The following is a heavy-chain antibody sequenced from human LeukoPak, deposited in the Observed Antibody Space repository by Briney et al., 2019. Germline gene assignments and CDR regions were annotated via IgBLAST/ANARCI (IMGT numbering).Heavy chain of an antibody. J-gene: IGHJ6*03. V-gene: IGHV4-30-4*08. Sequence: SGPALVKPTQTLALTCTFSGFSLSTSGMCVSWIRQPPGKGLEWIWYIYYSGSTYYNPSLKSRVTISVDTSKNQFSLKLSSVTAADTAVYYCARVLSSSGYYYQPPYYYYMDVWGKGTTVTVSS. CDR3: ARVLSSSGYYYQPPYYYYMDV. D-gene: IGHD3-22*01. CDR2: IYYSGST. CDR1: GFSLSTSGMC.